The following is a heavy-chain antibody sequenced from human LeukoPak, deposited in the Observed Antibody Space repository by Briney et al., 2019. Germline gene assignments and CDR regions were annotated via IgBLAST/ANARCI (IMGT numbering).Heavy chain of an antibody. CDR1: GGTFSSYA. CDR2: IIPIFGTA. Sequence: AASVNVSCKASGGTFSSYAISWVRQAPGQGLEWMGGIIPIFGTANYAQKFQGRVTITTDESTSTAYMELSSLRSEDTAVYYCARGQPPNYYDSSGFLLDYWGQGTLVTVSS. D-gene: IGHD3-22*01. J-gene: IGHJ4*02. V-gene: IGHV1-69*05. CDR3: ARGQPPNYYDSSGFLLDY.